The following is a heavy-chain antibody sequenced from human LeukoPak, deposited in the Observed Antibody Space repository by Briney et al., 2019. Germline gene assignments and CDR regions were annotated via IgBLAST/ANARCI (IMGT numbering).Heavy chain of an antibody. D-gene: IGHD2-2*02. CDR1: GFTFSSYG. J-gene: IGHJ4*02. CDR3: ASQIPFEDIVVVPAAITQ. V-gene: IGHV3-33*01. Sequence: GRSLRLSCAASGFTFSSYGMYWVRQAPGKGLEWVAVISSDGSKKDYAVAVKGRFIISRDTSKNTLYLQMNSLRAEDTAVYYCASQIPFEDIVVVPAAITQWGQGTLVTVSS. CDR2: ISSDGSKK.